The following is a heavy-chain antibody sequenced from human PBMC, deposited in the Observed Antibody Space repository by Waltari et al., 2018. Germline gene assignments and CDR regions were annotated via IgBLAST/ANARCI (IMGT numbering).Heavy chain of an antibody. V-gene: IGHV3-30*04. Sequence: QVQLVESGGGVVQPGRSLRLSCAASGCTFSSYAMHWVRLAPGKGLEGVAGNSNNGRNKYYADAVKGRFTNSRDNSKNTLYLQMNSLRDEDTAVYDCAGRGAEKLYWYFDLGGSGTRVTVSS. CDR1: GCTFSSYA. CDR3: AGRGAEKLYWYFDL. J-gene: IGHJ2*01. D-gene: IGHD2-15*01. CDR2: NSNNGRNK.